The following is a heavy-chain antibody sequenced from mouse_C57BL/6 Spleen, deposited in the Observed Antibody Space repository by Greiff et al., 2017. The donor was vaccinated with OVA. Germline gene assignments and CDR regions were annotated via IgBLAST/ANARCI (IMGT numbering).Heavy chain of an antibody. CDR2: IYPGDGDT. D-gene: IGHD1-1*01. J-gene: IGHJ2*01. Sequence: QVQLQQSGPELVKPGASVKISCKASGYAFSSSWMHWVKQRPGKGLEWIGRIYPGDGDTNYNGKFKGKATLTADNSSSTAYMQLSSLTSEDSAVYCCVYYGISCDYWGQGTTLTVSS. CDR1: GYAFSSSW. CDR3: VYYGISCDY. V-gene: IGHV1-82*01.